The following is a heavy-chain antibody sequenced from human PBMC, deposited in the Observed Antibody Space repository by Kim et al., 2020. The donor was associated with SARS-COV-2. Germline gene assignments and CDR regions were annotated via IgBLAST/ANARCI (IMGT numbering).Heavy chain of an antibody. CDR2: RGKT. D-gene: IGHD7-27*01. Sequence: RGKTGYAQKFQGRVTMTRNTSISTGYIELSSLRSEDTAVYYCARGPNHDYWGQGTLVTVSS. V-gene: IGHV1-8*01. CDR3: ARGPNHDY. J-gene: IGHJ4*02.